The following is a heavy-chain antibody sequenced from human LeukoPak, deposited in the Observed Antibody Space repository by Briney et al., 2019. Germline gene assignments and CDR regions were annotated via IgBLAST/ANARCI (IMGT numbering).Heavy chain of an antibody. V-gene: IGHV3-11*01. CDR2: ISTGGTTM. Sequence: GGSLRLSCATSGFSFSDYYTSWLRQTPGKGLEWVAYISTGGTTMEYAKSVKGRFTISRDNAKDSLYLQMNSLEAEDTAVYYCAKGHTYGMIWGQGTLVSVSS. CDR3: AKGHTYGMI. CDR1: GFSFSDYY. D-gene: IGHD3-10*01. J-gene: IGHJ4*02.